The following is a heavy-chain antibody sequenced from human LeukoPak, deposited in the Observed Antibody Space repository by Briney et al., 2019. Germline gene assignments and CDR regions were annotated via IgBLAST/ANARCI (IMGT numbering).Heavy chain of an antibody. V-gene: IGHV4-39*01. CDR2: IYYSGST. CDR1: GGSISSSSYY. D-gene: IGHD3-10*01. J-gene: IGHJ3*02. CDR3: ARPPYYYGSGSYNDAFDI. Sequence: PSETLSLTCTVSGGSISSSSYYWGWIRQPPGKGLEWIGTIYYSGSTYYNPSLKSRVTISVDTSKNQFSLKLSSVTPANTAVYYCARPPYYYGSGSYNDAFDIWGQGTMVTVSS.